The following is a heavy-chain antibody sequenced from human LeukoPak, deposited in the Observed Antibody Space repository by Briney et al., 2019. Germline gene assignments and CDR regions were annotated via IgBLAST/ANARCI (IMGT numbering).Heavy chain of an antibody. V-gene: IGHV3-33*01. CDR2: IWNDGSNK. J-gene: IGHJ4*02. D-gene: IGHD5-24*01. CDR3: VRYVEMATTTGLDY. Sequence: PGGSLRLSCTASGFTFSRYGMHWVRQAPGKGLEWVAVIWNDGSNKYYADSLKGRLTISRDNSKNTLSLQMNSLRAEDTAVYYCVRYVEMATTTGLDYWGQGTLVTVSS. CDR1: GFTFSRYG.